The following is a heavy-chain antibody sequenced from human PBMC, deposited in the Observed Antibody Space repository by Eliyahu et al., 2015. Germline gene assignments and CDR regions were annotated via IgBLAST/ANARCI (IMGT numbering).Heavy chain of an antibody. Sequence: EVQLVESGGGLVQPGGSLRLSCAASGFTFXXHWMSWXRQAPGKGLEXVANIKEDGSEKYYVDSVKGRFTVSRDSAKKSLYLQMNSLRPEDTAVYYCARESYCSSGSCYSAFDIWGQGTMVTVSS. J-gene: IGHJ3*02. CDR1: GFTFXXHW. D-gene: IGHD2-15*01. CDR3: ARESYCSSGSCYSAFDI. V-gene: IGHV3-7*01. CDR2: IKEDGSEK.